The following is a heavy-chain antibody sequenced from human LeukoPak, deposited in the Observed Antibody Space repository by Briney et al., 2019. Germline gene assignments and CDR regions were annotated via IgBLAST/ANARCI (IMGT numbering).Heavy chain of an antibody. J-gene: IGHJ4*02. V-gene: IGHV4-38-2*01. CDR3: ARGCDFWSGYCYFDY. CDR2: IYHSGST. D-gene: IGHD3-3*01. Sequence: SETLSLTCAVSGYSISSGYYWGWIRQPPGKGLEWIGSIYHSGSTYYNPSLKSRVTISVDTSKNRFSLKLSSVTAADTAVYYCARGCDFWSGYCYFDYWGQGTLVTVSS. CDR1: GYSISSGYY.